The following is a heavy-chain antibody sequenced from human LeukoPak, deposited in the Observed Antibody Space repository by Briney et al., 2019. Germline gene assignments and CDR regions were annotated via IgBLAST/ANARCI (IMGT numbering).Heavy chain of an antibody. V-gene: IGHV3-9*01. Sequence: GGSLRLSCAASGLTFSSHWMHWVRRAPGKGLEWVSGISWNSGSIGYAGSVKGRFTISRDNAKNSLYLQMNSLRAEDTALYYCAKGSTYYYDSSGYIFDYWGQGTLVTVSS. CDR3: AKGSTYYYDSSGYIFDY. D-gene: IGHD3-22*01. CDR1: GLTFSSHW. CDR2: ISWNSGSI. J-gene: IGHJ4*02.